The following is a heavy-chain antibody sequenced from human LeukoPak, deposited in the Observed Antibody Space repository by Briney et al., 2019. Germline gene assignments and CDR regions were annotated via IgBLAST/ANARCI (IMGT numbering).Heavy chain of an antibody. V-gene: IGHV3-73*01. CDR3: TPSLYDILTGSDY. Sequence: GGSLRLSCAASGFTVSSNYMSWVRQAPGKGLEWVGRIRSKANSYATAYAASVKGRFTISRDESKNTAYLRMNSLKTEDTAVYYCTPSLYDILTGSDYWGQGTLVTVSS. CDR2: IRSKANSYAT. D-gene: IGHD3-9*01. J-gene: IGHJ4*02. CDR1: GFTVSSNY.